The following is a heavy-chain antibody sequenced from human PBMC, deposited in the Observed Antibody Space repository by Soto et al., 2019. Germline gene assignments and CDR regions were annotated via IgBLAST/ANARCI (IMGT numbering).Heavy chain of an antibody. D-gene: IGHD2-8*01. V-gene: IGHV1-18*04. CDR2: INVYNGNT. CDR3: ARHRFGSWTNGVGALRLVYV. J-gene: IGHJ6*01. Sequence: DSVQVSCKASGYTFTSNSIGWVRQAPGQGLEWMGWINVYNGNTKYAQQLQGRVTLTTDTSTSTAYMDLRSLRSDDTAVYYFARHRFGSWTNGVGALRLVYVCGKGTTVTVYS. CDR1: GYTFTSNS.